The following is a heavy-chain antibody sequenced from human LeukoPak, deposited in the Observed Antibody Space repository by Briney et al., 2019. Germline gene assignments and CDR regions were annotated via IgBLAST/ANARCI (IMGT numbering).Heavy chain of an antibody. CDR3: ARDMWEQGEDFDY. V-gene: IGHV3-48*01. CDR1: GFTFSSYS. CDR2: ISSSSSTI. Sequence: GGSLRLSCAASGFTFSSYSMNWVRQAPGKGLEWVSYISSSSSTIYYADSVKGRFTISRDNAKNSLYLQMNSLRAEDTAVYYCARDMWEQGEDFDYWGQGTLVTVSS. J-gene: IGHJ4*02. D-gene: IGHD1-26*01.